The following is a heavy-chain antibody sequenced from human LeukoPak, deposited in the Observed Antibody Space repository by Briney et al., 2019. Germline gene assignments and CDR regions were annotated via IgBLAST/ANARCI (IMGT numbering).Heavy chain of an antibody. Sequence: SETLSLTCTVSGGSISSSSYYWSWIRQPPGKGLEWIGYIYYSGSTNYNPSLKSRVTISVDTSKNQFSLKLSSVTAADTAVYYCARSSDSIYYYYMDVWGKGTTVTVSS. J-gene: IGHJ6*03. CDR1: GGSISSSSYY. D-gene: IGHD4-11*01. CDR2: IYYSGST. CDR3: ARSSDSIYYYYMDV. V-gene: IGHV4-61*01.